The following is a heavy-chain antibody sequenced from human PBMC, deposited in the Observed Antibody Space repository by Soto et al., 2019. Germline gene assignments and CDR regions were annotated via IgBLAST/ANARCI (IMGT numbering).Heavy chain of an antibody. J-gene: IGHJ4*02. D-gene: IGHD6-25*01. CDR1: GYSFTKYW. CDR3: ARCCGPQGQTGNDYFDF. Sequence: EVQLVQSGAEVKKPGESLKISCQGSGYSFTKYWIGWVRQTPDNALELMGIIFPGDSQIRYSPSFQGQVTISADASISTAYLQWNSLKASDSAMFYCARCCGPQGQTGNDYFDFWGQGTLVTVSS. CDR2: IFPGDSQI. V-gene: IGHV5-51*03.